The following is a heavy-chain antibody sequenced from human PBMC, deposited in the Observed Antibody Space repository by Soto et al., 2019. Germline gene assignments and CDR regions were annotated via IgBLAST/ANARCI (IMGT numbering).Heavy chain of an antibody. CDR2: IYYSGST. CDR1: GFSIISYY. Sequence: SETLSLTCTFSGFSIISYYWSWIRQPPGKGLEWIGYIYYSGSTNYNPSLKSRVTISVDTSKNQFSLKLSSVTAADTAVYYCAGTGITGTLDYWGQGTLVTVSS. V-gene: IGHV4-59*01. D-gene: IGHD1-20*01. J-gene: IGHJ4*02. CDR3: AGTGITGTLDY.